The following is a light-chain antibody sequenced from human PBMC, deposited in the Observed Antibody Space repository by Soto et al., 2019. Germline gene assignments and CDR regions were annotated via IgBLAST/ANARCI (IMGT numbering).Light chain of an antibody. V-gene: IGLV2-14*01. J-gene: IGLJ1*01. CDR1: SSDIGSYRS. CDR3: SSYTNTSTLIV. Sequence: QSALTQPASVSGSPGQSVTISYTGTSSDIGSYRSVSWYQQHPGKAPKLLISEVSHRPSGVSNRFSGSKSGNTASLTTSGLQPEDEATYYCSSYTNTSTLIVFGTGTKVTVL. CDR2: EVS.